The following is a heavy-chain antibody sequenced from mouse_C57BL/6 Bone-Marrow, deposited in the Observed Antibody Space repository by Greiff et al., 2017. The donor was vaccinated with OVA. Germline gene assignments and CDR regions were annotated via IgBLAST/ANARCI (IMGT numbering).Heavy chain of an antibody. CDR2: INPYNGGT. V-gene: IGHV1-19*01. J-gene: IGHJ4*01. D-gene: IGHD2-1*01. Sequence: EVQRVESGPVLVKPGASVKMSCKASGYTFTDYYMNWVKQSHGKSLEWIGVINPYNGGTSYNQKFKGKATLTVDKSSSTAYMELNSLTSEDSAVYYCAIYFMDYWGQGTSVTVSS. CDR1: GYTFTDYY. CDR3: AIYFMDY.